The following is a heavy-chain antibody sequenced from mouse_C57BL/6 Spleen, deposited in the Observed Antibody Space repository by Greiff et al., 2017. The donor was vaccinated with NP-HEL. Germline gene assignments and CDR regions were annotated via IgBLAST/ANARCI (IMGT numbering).Heavy chain of an antibody. D-gene: IGHD2-4*01. CDR2: IWSGGST. CDR3: ARRRLRGYFDV. V-gene: IGHV2-2*01. Sequence: VQLQESGPGLVQPSQSLSITCTVSGFSLTSYGVHWVRQSPGKGLEWLGVIWSGGSTDYNAAFISRLSISKDNSKSQVFFKMNSLQADDTAIYYCARRRLRGYFDVWGTGTTVTVSS. CDR1: GFSLTSYG. J-gene: IGHJ1*03.